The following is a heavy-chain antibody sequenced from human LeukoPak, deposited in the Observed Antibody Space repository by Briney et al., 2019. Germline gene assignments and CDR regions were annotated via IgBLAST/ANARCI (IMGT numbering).Heavy chain of an antibody. CDR3: AKGASIAAAGTWGWFDP. J-gene: IGHJ5*02. V-gene: IGHV3-9*01. Sequence: GGSLRLSCAASGFTFDDYATHWVRQAPGKGLEWVSGISWNSGSIGYADSVKGRFTISRDNAKNSLYLQMNSLRAEDTALYYCAKGASIAAAGTWGWFDPWGQGTLVTVSS. CDR1: GFTFDDYA. D-gene: IGHD6-13*01. CDR2: ISWNSGSI.